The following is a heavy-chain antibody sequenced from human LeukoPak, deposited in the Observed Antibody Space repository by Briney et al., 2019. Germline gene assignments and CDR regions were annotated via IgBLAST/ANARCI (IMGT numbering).Heavy chain of an antibody. Sequence: KESGPTLVNPTQTLTLTCTFSGFSLSTSGVDVTWIRQPPRKPLEWLALIYWNDDKHYSPSLKSRLTITKDTSKTQVVLTMTNMDPVDTATYYCAHSGWSQAAADWFDPWGQGTLVTVSS. CDR2: IYWNDDK. J-gene: IGHJ5*02. V-gene: IGHV2-5*01. D-gene: IGHD6-13*01. CDR1: GFSLSTSGVD. CDR3: AHSGWSQAAADWFDP.